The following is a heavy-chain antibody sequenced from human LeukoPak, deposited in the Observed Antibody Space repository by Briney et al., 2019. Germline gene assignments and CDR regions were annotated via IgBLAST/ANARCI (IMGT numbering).Heavy chain of an antibody. CDR1: GGSFSGYY. CDR3: ARVDSSGYVNDY. D-gene: IGHD3-22*01. Sequence: SETLSLTCAVYGGSFSGYYWSWIRQPPGKGLEWIGEINHSGSTNYNPSLKSRVTISVDTSKNQFSLKLSSVTAAGTAVYYCARVDSSGYVNDYWGQGTLVTVSS. J-gene: IGHJ4*02. V-gene: IGHV4-34*01. CDR2: INHSGST.